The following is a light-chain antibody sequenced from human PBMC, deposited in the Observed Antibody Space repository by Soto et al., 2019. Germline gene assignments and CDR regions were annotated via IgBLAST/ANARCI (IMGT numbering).Light chain of an antibody. CDR2: DVS. CDR3: SSYTGSSTYVV. CDR1: SSDVGGYNY. V-gene: IGLV2-14*01. J-gene: IGLJ2*01. Sequence: QSALTQPASVSGSPGQSITISCTGTSSDVGGYNYVSWYQQHPGKAPKLMIYDVSNRHSGVSNRFSGSKSANTASLTISGLQAEDEADYYCSSYTGSSTYVVFGGGTELTVL.